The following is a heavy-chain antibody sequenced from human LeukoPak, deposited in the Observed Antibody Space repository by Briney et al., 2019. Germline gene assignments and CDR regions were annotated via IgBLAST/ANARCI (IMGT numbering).Heavy chain of an antibody. CDR3: ARGRSTMIVGGGELDY. J-gene: IGHJ4*02. CDR1: GYTFTSYD. D-gene: IGHD3-22*01. CDR2: MNPNSGNT. V-gene: IGHV1-8*01. Sequence: GASVKVSCKASGYTFTSYDINWVRQATGQGLEWMGWMNPNSGNTGYAQKFQGRVTMTRNTSISTAYMELSSLRSEDTAVYYCARGRSTMIVGGGELDYRGQGTLVTVSS.